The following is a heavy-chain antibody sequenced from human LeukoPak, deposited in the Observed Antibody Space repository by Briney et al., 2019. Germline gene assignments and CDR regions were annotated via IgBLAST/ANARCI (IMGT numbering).Heavy chain of an antibody. D-gene: IGHD2-8*01. V-gene: IGHV3-23*01. CDR3: AKHSIVLMVYAKSWYFDL. CDR1: GFTFSSYA. J-gene: IGHJ2*01. CDR2: ISGSGGST. Sequence: PGGSLRLSCAASGFTFSSYAMSWVRQAPGKGLEWVSAISGSGGSTYYADSVKGRFTISRDNSKNTLYLQMNSLRAEDTAVYYCAKHSIVLMVYAKSWYFDLWGRGTLVTVSS.